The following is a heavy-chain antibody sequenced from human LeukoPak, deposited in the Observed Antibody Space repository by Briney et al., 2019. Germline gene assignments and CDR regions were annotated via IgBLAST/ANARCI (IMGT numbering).Heavy chain of an antibody. CDR2: IKKNGSEI. J-gene: IGHJ4*02. CDR3: VRAGCELDY. CDR1: GFNFRDYW. D-gene: IGHD2-15*01. V-gene: IGHV3-7*01. Sequence: PGGSLRLSCAASGFNFRDYWMGWVRQAPGKGLQWVAHIKKNGSEIYYLDSVKGRFTIARDDTKNPLFLEMNGVRAEDTDLYYCVRAGCELDYWGRGTPVTVSS.